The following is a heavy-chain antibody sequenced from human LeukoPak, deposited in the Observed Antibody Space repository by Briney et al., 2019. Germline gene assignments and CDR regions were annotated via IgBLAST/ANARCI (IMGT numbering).Heavy chain of an antibody. J-gene: IGHJ5*02. CDR2: IYTSGST. CDR3: ASHSHNWFDP. CDR1: GGSFSGYY. Sequence: SETLSLTCAVYGGSFSGYYWSWIRQPPGKGLEWIGRIYTSGSTNYNPSLKSRVTMSVDTSKNQFSLKLSSVTAADTAVYYCASHSHNWFDPWGQGTLVTVSS. V-gene: IGHV4-59*10. D-gene: IGHD4-11*01.